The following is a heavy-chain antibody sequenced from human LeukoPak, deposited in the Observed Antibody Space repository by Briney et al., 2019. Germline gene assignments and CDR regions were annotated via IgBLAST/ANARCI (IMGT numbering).Heavy chain of an antibody. D-gene: IGHD6-19*01. CDR2: IHYSGST. CDR3: AREGRRLVDY. CDR1: GGSISNVNYY. V-gene: IGHV4-39*07. J-gene: IGHJ4*02. Sequence: SETLSLTCTVSGGSISNVNYYWGWIRQPPGKGLEWIGSIHYSGSTYYNPSLKSRVTISVDTSKNQFSLKLSSVTAADTAVYYCAREGRRLVDYWGQGTLVTVSS.